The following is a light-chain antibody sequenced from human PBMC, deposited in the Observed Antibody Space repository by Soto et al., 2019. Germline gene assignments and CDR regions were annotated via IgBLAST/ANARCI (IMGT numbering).Light chain of an antibody. J-gene: IGLJ3*02. V-gene: IGLV1-51*01. CDR1: RSNIGNNF. CDR2: DDT. Sequence: QSVLTQPPSVSAAPGQKVTMSCSGSRSNIGNNFVAWYQQLPGTAPKLLIYDDTKRPYGIPGRFSASKSGTSAALGITGLQTGDDADYYCGAWDRSLGVVVFGGGTKVTVL. CDR3: GAWDRSLGVVV.